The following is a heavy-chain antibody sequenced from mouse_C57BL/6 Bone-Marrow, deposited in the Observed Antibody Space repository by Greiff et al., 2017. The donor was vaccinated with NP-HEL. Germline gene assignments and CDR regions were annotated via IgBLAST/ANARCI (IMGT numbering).Heavy chain of an antibody. V-gene: IGHV1-26*01. J-gene: IGHJ2*01. D-gene: IGHD1-1*01. CDR2: INPNNGGT. Sequence: VQLHQSGPELVKPGASVKISCKASGYTFTDYYMNWVKQSHGKSLEWIGDINPNNGGTSYNQKFKGKATLTVDKSSSTAYMELRSLTSEDSAVYYCAREEGIYYYDYWGQGTTLTVSS. CDR3: AREEGIYYYDY. CDR1: GYTFTDYY.